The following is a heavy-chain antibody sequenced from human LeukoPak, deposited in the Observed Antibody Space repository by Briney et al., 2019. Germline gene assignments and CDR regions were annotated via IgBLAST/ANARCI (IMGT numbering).Heavy chain of an antibody. J-gene: IGHJ3*02. V-gene: IGHV3-43*02. D-gene: IGHD6-19*01. Sequence: PGGSLRLSCAASGFTFDDYAMHWVRQAPGKGLEWVSLISGDGGSTYYADSVKGRFTIFRDNSKNSLYLQMNSLRTEDTALYYCAKEGIAVAGGAFDIWGQGTMVTVSS. CDR2: ISGDGGST. CDR3: AKEGIAVAGGAFDI. CDR1: GFTFDDYA.